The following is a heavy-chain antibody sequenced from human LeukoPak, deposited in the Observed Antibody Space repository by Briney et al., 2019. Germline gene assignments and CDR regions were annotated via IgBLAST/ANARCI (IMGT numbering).Heavy chain of an antibody. J-gene: IGHJ4*02. Sequence: GGSLRLSCAASGFTFSSYSMNWVRQAPGKGLEWVSFISSSSSTIYYADSVKGRFTISRDNAKNSLYLQMNSLRAEDTAVYYCARDRGGSYSTIDYWGQGTLVTVSS. D-gene: IGHD1-26*01. CDR3: ARDRGGSYSTIDY. CDR1: GFTFSSYS. V-gene: IGHV3-48*04. CDR2: ISSSSSTI.